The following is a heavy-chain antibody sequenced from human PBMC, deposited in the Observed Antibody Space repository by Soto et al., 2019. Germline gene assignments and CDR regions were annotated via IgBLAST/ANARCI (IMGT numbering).Heavy chain of an antibody. CDR2: ISSSSSTI. Sequence: GGSLRLSCAASGFTFSSYSMNWARQAPGKGLEWVSYISSSSSTIYYADSVKGRFTISRDNAKNSLYLQMNSLRDEDTAVYYCARDRVPGIAVAGNYYYYGMDVWGQGTTVTVSS. V-gene: IGHV3-48*02. D-gene: IGHD6-19*01. CDR1: GFTFSSYS. CDR3: ARDRVPGIAVAGNYYYYGMDV. J-gene: IGHJ6*02.